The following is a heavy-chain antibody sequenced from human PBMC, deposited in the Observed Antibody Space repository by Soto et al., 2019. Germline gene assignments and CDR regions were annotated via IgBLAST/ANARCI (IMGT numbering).Heavy chain of an antibody. D-gene: IGHD3-16*01. CDR3: ARDLGGSHDY. Sequence: EVQLVESGGGILQPGGSLRLSCAASGFTFSTYWMHWVRQAPGKGLVWVSRIKTDGSVTTYADSVKGRFTISRDNAKNTLNLQMNPLRAEDTAVYYCARDLGGSHDYWGRGTLVTVSS. J-gene: IGHJ4*02. CDR1: GFTFSTYW. CDR2: IKTDGSVT. V-gene: IGHV3-74*01.